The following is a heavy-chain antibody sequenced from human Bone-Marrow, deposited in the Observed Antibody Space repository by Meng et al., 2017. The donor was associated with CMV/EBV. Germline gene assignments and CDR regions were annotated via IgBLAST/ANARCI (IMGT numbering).Heavy chain of an antibody. D-gene: IGHD1-26*01. CDR2: VNAGNGNT. CDR1: GYIVTNCA. CDR3: ARNPLGDSYWYFDL. V-gene: IGHV1-3*01. Sequence: KAYGYIVTNCALHWVRQAPGQSLEWMGWVNAGNGNTRYSQKFQGRVTITRDTSATTVYMGLSSLRSDDTTVYYCARNPLGDSYWYFDLWGRGTLVTVSS. J-gene: IGHJ2*01.